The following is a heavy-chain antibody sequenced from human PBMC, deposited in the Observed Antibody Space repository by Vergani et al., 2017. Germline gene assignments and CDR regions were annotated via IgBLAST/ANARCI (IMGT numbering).Heavy chain of an antibody. D-gene: IGHD2-15*01. CDR1: GFTFSGSA. Sequence: EVQLVESGGGLVQPGGSLTLSCAASGFTFSGSAMHWVRQTSGKGLEWIGRIRDKTYNYATAYAVSVKGRFIISRDDSKKTAYLQMNRLTIEDTAVYYCATAGAAXCRGASCYDFFEYWGQGTLVTVAS. V-gene: IGHV3-73*02. J-gene: IGHJ4*02. CDR3: ATAGAAXCRGASCYDFFEY. CDR2: IRDKTYNYAT.